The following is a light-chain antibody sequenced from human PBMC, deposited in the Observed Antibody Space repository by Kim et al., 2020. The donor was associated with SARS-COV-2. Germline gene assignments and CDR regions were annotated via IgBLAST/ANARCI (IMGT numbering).Light chain of an antibody. Sequence: PRERATPSCRASQSVSSSYLAWYQQKPGQAPRLLIYGASSRATGIPDRFSGSGSGTDFTLTISRLEPEDFAVYYCQQYGSSPPVTFGGGTKVDIK. V-gene: IGKV3-20*01. CDR1: QSVSSSY. J-gene: IGKJ4*01. CDR3: QQYGSSPPVT. CDR2: GAS.